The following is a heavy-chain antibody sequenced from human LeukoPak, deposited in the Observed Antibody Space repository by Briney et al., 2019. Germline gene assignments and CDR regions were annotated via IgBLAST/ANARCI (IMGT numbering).Heavy chain of an antibody. Sequence: GGSLRLSCAASGFTFSSYWMHWVRQAPGKGLVWVSRINSDGSSTSYADSVKGRFTISRDNAKNTLYLQMNSLRAEDTAVYYCAKVLQLGSRGYFDYWGQGTLVTVSS. CDR1: GFTFSSYW. V-gene: IGHV3-74*01. J-gene: IGHJ4*02. CDR2: INSDGSST. CDR3: AKVLQLGSRGYFDY. D-gene: IGHD1-1*01.